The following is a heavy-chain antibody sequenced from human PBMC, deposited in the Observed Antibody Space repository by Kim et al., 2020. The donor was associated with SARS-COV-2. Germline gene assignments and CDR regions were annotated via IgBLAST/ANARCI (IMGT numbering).Heavy chain of an antibody. CDR1: GYTFTGHY. Sequence: ASVKVSCKASGYTFTGHYMHWVRQAPGQELEWMGWINPNSGSTNYAQKFQGRVTMTRDTSISTAYMELSRLRSDDTAVYYCAREGISQGFDIWGQGTMVTVSS. V-gene: IGHV1-2*02. CDR3: AREGISQGFDI. D-gene: IGHD6-13*01. J-gene: IGHJ3*02. CDR2: INPNSGST.